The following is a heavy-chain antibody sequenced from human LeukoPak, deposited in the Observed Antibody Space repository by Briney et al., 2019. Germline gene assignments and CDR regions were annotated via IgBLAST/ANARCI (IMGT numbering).Heavy chain of an antibody. D-gene: IGHD3-22*01. Sequence: KTSETLSLTCTVSGGFISSSSYYWGWIRQPPGKGLEWIGSIYYSGSTYYNPSLKSRVTISVDTSKNQFSLKLSSVTVADTAVYYCARSWTYYYDSSGYSHFDYWGQGTLVTVSS. CDR3: ARSWTYYYDSSGYSHFDY. V-gene: IGHV4-39*01. J-gene: IGHJ4*02. CDR2: IYYSGST. CDR1: GGFISSSSYY.